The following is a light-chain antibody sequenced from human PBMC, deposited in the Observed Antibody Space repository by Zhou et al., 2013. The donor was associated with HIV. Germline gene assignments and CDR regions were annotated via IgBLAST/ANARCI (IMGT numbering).Light chain of an antibody. V-gene: IGKV3-20*01. CDR2: GAS. CDR1: QSVSSSY. J-gene: IGKJ4*01. Sequence: EIVLTQSPGTLSLSPGERATLSCRASQSVSSSYLAWYQQKPGQAPRLLIYGASGRATGIPDRFSGSGSGTDFTLTISRLEPEDFAVYYCQQYGSSPSTFGGGTKVEIK. CDR3: QQYGSSPST.